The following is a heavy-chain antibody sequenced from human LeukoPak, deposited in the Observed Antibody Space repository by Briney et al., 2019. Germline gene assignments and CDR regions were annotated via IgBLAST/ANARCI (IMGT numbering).Heavy chain of an antibody. D-gene: IGHD1-26*01. CDR1: GGSISSYY. Sequence: SETLSLTCTVSGGSISSYYWSWIRQPPGKGLEWIGNIYDSGSTYYNASLQSRVTISIDTSKNQFSLRLSSVTAADTAMYYCAKSGGYGLIDYWGQGTLVTVSS. V-gene: IGHV4-59*04. J-gene: IGHJ4*02. CDR2: IYDSGST. CDR3: AKSGGYGLIDY.